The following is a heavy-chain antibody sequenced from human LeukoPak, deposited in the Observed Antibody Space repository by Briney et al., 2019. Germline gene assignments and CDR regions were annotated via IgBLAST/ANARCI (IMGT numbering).Heavy chain of an antibody. CDR2: INPNSGGT. D-gene: IGHD1-26*01. J-gene: IGHJ6*03. CDR1: GYTFTGYY. V-gene: IGHV1-2*02. CDR3: ARLGGSYYYYYYYMDV. Sequence: ASVKVSCKASGYTFTGYYMHWVRQAPGQGLEWMGWINPNSGGTNYAQKFQGRVTMTRDTSISTAYMGLSRLRSDDTAVYYCARLGGSYYYYYYYMDVWGKGTTVTVSS.